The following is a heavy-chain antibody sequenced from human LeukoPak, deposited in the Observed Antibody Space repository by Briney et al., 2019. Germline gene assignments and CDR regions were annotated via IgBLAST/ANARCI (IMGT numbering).Heavy chain of an antibody. J-gene: IGHJ6*04. CDR1: GGSISSGGYY. Sequence: SETLSLTCTVSGGSISSGGYYWSWIRQHPGKGLEGIGYIYYSGSTYYNPSLKSRVTISVDTSKNQFSLKLSSVTAADTAVYYCARDRGYSYGEMDVWGKGTTVTVSS. D-gene: IGHD5-18*01. CDR3: ARDRGYSYGEMDV. V-gene: IGHV4-31*03. CDR2: IYYSGST.